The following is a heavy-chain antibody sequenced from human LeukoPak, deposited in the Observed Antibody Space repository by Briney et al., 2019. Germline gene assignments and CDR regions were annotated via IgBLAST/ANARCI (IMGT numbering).Heavy chain of an antibody. CDR3: ARGYYGSGSYYKGNYFDY. J-gene: IGHJ4*02. Sequence: SETLSLTCAVSRYSISSGYNWGWIRQSPGKGLEWIGRISHSGSTYYNPSLKSRVTISVDTSKNEFSLNLSSVTAADTAVYYCARGYYGSGSYYKGNYFDYWGRGTLVTVSS. V-gene: IGHV4-38-2*01. CDR1: RYSISSGYN. CDR2: ISHSGST. D-gene: IGHD3-10*01.